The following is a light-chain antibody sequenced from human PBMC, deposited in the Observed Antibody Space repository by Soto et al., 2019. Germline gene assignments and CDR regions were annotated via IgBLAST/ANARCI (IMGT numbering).Light chain of an antibody. V-gene: IGLV2-23*01. J-gene: IGLJ3*02. CDR3: CSYAGGKEV. CDR1: SSDVGSYNL. CDR2: EGS. Sequence: QSAVTQPASVSGSPGQSITISCTGTSSDVGSYNLVSWYQQHPGKAPKLMIYEGSKRPSGVSNRFSGSKSGNTASLTITGLQAEDEADYYCCSYAGGKEVFGGGTKVTVL.